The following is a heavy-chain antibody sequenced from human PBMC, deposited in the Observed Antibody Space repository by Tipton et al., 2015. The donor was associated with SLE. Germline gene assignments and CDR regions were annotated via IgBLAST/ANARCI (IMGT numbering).Heavy chain of an antibody. D-gene: IGHD3-10*01. J-gene: IGHJ4*02. Sequence: AGLVKPSETLSLTCAVYGGSFSGYYWSWIRQPPGKGLEWIGEINHSGSTNYNPSLKSRVTISVDTSKNQFSLKRSSVTAADTAVYYCAIGFTMVRGLFDYWAKGTLDTVST. V-gene: IGHV4-34*01. CDR1: GGSFSGYY. CDR2: INHSGST. CDR3: AIGFTMVRGLFDY.